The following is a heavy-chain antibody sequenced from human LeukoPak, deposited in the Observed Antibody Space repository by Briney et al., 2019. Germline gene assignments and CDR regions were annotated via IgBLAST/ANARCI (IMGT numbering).Heavy chain of an antibody. CDR2: IYYSGST. J-gene: IGHJ2*01. V-gene: IGHV4-39*01. CDR1: GGSISSSSYS. D-gene: IGHD1-26*01. Sequence: SETLSLTCTVSGGSISSSSYSWGWIRQPPGKGLEWIGSIYYSGSTYYNPSLKSRVTISVDTSKNQFSLKLSSVTAADTAVYYCARHRVVGGSYYVVRYFDLWGRGTLVTVSS. CDR3: ARHRVVGGSYYVVRYFDL.